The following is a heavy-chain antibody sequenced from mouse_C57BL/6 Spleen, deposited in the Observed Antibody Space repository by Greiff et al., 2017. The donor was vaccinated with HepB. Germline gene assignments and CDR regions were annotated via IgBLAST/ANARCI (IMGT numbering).Heavy chain of an antibody. CDR3: ARRYYDYYYAMDY. CDR1: GYAFSSSW. CDR2: IYLGDGDT. V-gene: IGHV1-82*01. J-gene: IGHJ4*01. D-gene: IGHD2-4*01. Sequence: QVQLQQSGPELVKPGASVKISCKASGYAFSSSWMNWVKQRPGKGLEWIGRIYLGDGDTNYNGKFKGKATLTADKSSSTAYMQLSSLTSEDSAVYFCARRYYDYYYAMDYWGQGTSVTVSS.